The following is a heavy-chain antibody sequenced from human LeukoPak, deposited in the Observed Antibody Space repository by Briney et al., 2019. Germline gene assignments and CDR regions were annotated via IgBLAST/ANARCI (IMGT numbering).Heavy chain of an antibody. CDR1: GGTFSSYA. V-gene: IGHV1-69*06. J-gene: IGHJ4*02. D-gene: IGHD2-2*01. CDR2: IIPIFGTA. CDR3: ARVQLGYCSSTSCYGYDC. Sequence: SVTVSCKASGGTFSSYAISWVRQAPGQGLEWMGGIIPIFGTANYAQKFQGRVTITADKSTSTAYMELSSLRSEDTAVYYCARVQLGYCSSTSCYGYDCWGQGTLVTVSS.